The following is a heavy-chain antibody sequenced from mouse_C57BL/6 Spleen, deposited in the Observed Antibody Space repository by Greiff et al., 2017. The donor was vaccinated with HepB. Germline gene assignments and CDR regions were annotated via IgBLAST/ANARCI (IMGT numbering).Heavy chain of an antibody. V-gene: IGHV1-76*01. CDR2: IYPGSGNT. J-gene: IGHJ2*01. D-gene: IGHD1-1*01. Sequence: QVQLQQSGAELVRPGASVKLSCKASGYTFTDYYINWVKQRPGQGLEWIARIYPGSGNTYYNEKFKGKATLTAEKSSSTAYMQLSSLTSEDSAVYFCARGYYYGSSSYFDYWGQGTTLTVSS. CDR1: GYTFTDYY. CDR3: ARGYYYGSSSYFDY.